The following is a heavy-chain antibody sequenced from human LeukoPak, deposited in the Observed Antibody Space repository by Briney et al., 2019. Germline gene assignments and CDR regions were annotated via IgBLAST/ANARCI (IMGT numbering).Heavy chain of an antibody. V-gene: IGHV3-53*01. CDR1: GFSVSDNY. J-gene: IGHJ4*02. CDR2: IYSGGGGGSI. Sequence: GGSLRLSCAASGFSVSDNYMNWVRQAPGKGLEWVSVIYSGGGGGSIYYADSVKGRFTLSRDNSQNTVYLQMNSLRAEDTAVYYCARATRGVASDFDYWGQGTLVTVSS. CDR3: ARATRGVASDFDY. D-gene: IGHD2-15*01.